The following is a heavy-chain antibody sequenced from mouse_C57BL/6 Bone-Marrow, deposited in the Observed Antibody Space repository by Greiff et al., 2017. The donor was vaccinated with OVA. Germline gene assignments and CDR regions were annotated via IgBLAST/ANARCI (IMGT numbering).Heavy chain of an antibody. CDR1: GYTFTSYW. D-gene: IGHD2-4*01. Sequence: VQLQQPGAELVKPGASVKMSCKASGYTFTSYWITWVKQRPGQGLEWIGDIYPGSGSTNYNEKFKSKATLTVDTSSSTAYMQLSSLTSEDSAVDYCARWGDYDDYYAMDYWGQGTSVTVSS. V-gene: IGHV1-55*01. CDR2: IYPGSGST. CDR3: ARWGDYDDYYAMDY. J-gene: IGHJ4*01.